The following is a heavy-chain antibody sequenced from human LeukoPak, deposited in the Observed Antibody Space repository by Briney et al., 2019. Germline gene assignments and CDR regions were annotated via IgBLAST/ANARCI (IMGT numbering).Heavy chain of an antibody. CDR3: ARDNPRGIAVAGAFDY. V-gene: IGHV3-20*04. D-gene: IGHD6-19*01. Sequence: PGGSLRLSCAASGFTFSSYSMNWVRQAPGKGLEWVSGINWNGDNIGYADSVKGRFTISRDNAKNSLFLQMNSLRDEDTALYYCARDNPRGIAVAGAFDYWGQGTLVTVSS. J-gene: IGHJ4*02. CDR1: GFTFSSYS. CDR2: INWNGDNI.